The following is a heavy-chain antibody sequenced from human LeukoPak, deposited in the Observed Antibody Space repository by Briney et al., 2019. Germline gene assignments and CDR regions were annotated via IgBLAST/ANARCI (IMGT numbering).Heavy chain of an antibody. CDR3: AKDRRIAAAGTEAFDI. Sequence: PGRSLRLSCAASGLTFDDYAMHWVRQAPGKGLEWVSGISWNSGSIGYADSVKGRFTISRDNAKNSLYLQMNSLRAEDTALYYCAKDRRIAAAGTEAFDIWGQGTMVTVSS. CDR2: ISWNSGSI. D-gene: IGHD6-13*01. J-gene: IGHJ3*02. CDR1: GLTFDDYA. V-gene: IGHV3-9*01.